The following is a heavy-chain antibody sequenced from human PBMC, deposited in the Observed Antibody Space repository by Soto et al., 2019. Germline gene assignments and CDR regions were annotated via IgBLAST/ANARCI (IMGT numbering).Heavy chain of an antibody. CDR2: IYSGGST. J-gene: IGHJ4*02. V-gene: IGHV3-53*01. D-gene: IGHD6-19*01. CDR3: ASAGLRYSSGWVDY. Sequence: GGSLRLSYAASGFTVSSNYMSWVRQAPGKGLEWVSVIYSGGSTYYADSVKGRFTISRDNSKNTLYLQMNSLRAEDTAVYYCASAGLRYSSGWVDYWGQGTLVTVSS. CDR1: GFTVSSNY.